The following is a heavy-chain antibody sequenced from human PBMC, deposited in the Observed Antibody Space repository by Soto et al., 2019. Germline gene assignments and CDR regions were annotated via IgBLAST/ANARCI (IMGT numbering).Heavy chain of an antibody. D-gene: IGHD4-17*01. CDR1: GGSISSNY. CDR3: ASNYGDYLGF. V-gene: IGHV4-59*08. CDR2: TYYSGST. J-gene: IGHJ6*03. Sequence: QVQLQESGPGLVKPSETLSLTCTVSGGSISSNYWSWIRQPPGKGLEWIGYTYYSGSTNYNPSLKNRVPISVDTSKNQFSLKLSSVTAADTAVYYCASNYGDYLGFWGKGTTGTVCS.